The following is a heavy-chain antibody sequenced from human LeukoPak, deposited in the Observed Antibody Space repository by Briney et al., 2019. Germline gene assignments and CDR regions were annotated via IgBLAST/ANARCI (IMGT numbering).Heavy chain of an antibody. Sequence: GGSLRLSCAASGFTFSSYSMNWVRQAPGKGLEWVSYISSSSSTIYYADSVKGRFTISRDNAKNSLYLQMNSLRAEDTALYHCAREEGRAFDIWGQGTMVTVSS. CDR3: AREEGRAFDI. CDR1: GFTFSSYS. J-gene: IGHJ3*02. D-gene: IGHD2-15*01. CDR2: ISSSSSTI. V-gene: IGHV3-48*04.